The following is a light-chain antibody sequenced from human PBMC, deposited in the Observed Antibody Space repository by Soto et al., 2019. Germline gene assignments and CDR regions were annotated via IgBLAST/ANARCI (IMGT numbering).Light chain of an antibody. J-gene: IGLJ1*01. Sequence: VLTQPPSVSGAPWQRVTISCTGSSSNIGAGYDVHWYQQLPGTAPKLLIYGNSNRPSGVPDRFSGSKSGTSASLAITGLQAEDETDYYCQSYDSSLSANYVFGTGTKVTVL. CDR2: GNS. CDR3: QSYDSSLSANYV. V-gene: IGLV1-40*01. CDR1: SSNIGAGYD.